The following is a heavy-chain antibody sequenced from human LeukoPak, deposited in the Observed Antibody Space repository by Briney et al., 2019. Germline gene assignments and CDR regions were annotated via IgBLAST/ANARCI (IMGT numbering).Heavy chain of an antibody. V-gene: IGHV1-2*02. CDR3: AREGGGYCSSISCYRSYYYYMDV. CDR2: INPNTGDT. J-gene: IGHJ6*03. D-gene: IGHD2-2*02. Sequence: ASLKVSCKASGYTFTGYYLYWVRQAPGQGLEWMGWINPNTGDTNYAQKFQGRVSMTRDTSISTAYMELTRLSSDDTAIYYCAREGGGYCSSISCYRSYYYYMDVWGKGTTVTVSS. CDR1: GYTFTGYY.